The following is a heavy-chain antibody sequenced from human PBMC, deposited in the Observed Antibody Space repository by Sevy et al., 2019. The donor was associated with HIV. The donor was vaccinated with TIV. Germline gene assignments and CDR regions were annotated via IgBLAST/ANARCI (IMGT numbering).Heavy chain of an antibody. Sequence: GGSQRLSCAASGFTFSRYWMRWVRQAPGKGLEWVASIKHDGSEKYYVDSVKGRFSISIDNAKNSLYLQMSSLRAEDTAVYYCARAHYDSSDYYSRPFDYWGQGTLVTVSS. J-gene: IGHJ4*02. CDR2: IKHDGSEK. CDR1: GFTFSRYW. V-gene: IGHV3-7*04. CDR3: ARAHYDSSDYYSRPFDY. D-gene: IGHD3-22*01.